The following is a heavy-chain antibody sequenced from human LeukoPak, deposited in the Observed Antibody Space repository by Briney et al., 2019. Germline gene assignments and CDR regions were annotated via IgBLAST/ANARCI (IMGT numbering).Heavy chain of an antibody. Sequence: YAXXXXXXXPGXGLXWVSAISGSGGSTYYADSVKGRFTISRDNSKNTLYLQMNSLRAEDTAVYYCANGPSTRTFFRWGQGTLVTVSS. CDR3: ANGPSTRTFFR. CDR2: ISGSGGST. V-gene: IGHV3-23*01. CDR1: YA. D-gene: IGHD2/OR15-2a*01. J-gene: IGHJ4*02.